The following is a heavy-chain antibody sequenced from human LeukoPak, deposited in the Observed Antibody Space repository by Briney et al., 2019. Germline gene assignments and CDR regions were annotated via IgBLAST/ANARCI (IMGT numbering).Heavy chain of an antibody. J-gene: IGHJ4*02. D-gene: IGHD3-9*01. CDR1: AGSVSSGNYY. CDR2: IYYIGTT. CDR3: AREGSGGTIYYFDY. V-gene: IGHV4-61*03. Sequence: SETLSLTCTVSAGSVSSGNYYWHWIRQPPGEGLEWIGFIYYIGTTNYNPSLKSRVTISVDTSKNHFSLKLTSVTAADTAVYYCAREGSGGTIYYFDYWGQGTLVTVSS.